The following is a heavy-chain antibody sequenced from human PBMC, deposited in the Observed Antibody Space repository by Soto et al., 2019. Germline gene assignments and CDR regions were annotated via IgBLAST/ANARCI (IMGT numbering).Heavy chain of an antibody. CDR3: ARMASFYCSGGSCYPTYGMDV. CDR2: ISYDGSNK. V-gene: IGHV3-30-3*01. D-gene: IGHD2-15*01. Sequence: QVQLVESGGGVVQPGRSLRLSCAASGFTFSSYAMHWFRQAPGKGLEWVAVISYDGSNKYYADSVKGRFTISRDNSKNTLYLQMNSLRADDTAVYYCARMASFYCSGGSCYPTYGMDVWGQGTTVTVSS. CDR1: GFTFSSYA. J-gene: IGHJ6*02.